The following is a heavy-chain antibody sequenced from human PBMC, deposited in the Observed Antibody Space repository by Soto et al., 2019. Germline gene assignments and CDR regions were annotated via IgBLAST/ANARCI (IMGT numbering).Heavy chain of an antibody. D-gene: IGHD5-12*01. J-gene: IGHJ4*02. Sequence: QVQLVESGGGVVQPGRSLRLSCAASGFTFSSYGMHWVRQAPGKGLEWVAVIWYDGSNKYYADSVKGRFTISRDNSKNTRYLQMNSRRAEDTAVYYCAREGLRGYSGYGPNYYFDYWGQGTLVTVSS. CDR2: IWYDGSNK. CDR1: GFTFSSYG. CDR3: AREGLRGYSGYGPNYYFDY. V-gene: IGHV3-33*01.